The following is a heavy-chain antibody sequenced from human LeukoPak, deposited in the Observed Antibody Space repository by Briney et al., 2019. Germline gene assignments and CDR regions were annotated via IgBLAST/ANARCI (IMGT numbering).Heavy chain of an antibody. D-gene: IGHD2-2*02. Sequence: SETLSLTCTVSGGSISSSSYYWGWIRQPPGKGLEWIGSIYYSGNTYYNPSLKSRVTISVDTSKNQFSLKLSSVTAADTAVYYCASIYDDYWGQGTLVAVSS. J-gene: IGHJ4*02. CDR2: IYYSGNT. V-gene: IGHV4-39*01. CDR1: GGSISSSSYY. CDR3: ASIYDDY.